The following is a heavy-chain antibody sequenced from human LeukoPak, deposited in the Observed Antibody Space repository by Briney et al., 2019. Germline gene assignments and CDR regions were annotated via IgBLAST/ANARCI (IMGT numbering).Heavy chain of an antibody. D-gene: IGHD6-19*01. J-gene: IGHJ6*03. CDR3: AKAGVAGTYYYFYYMDV. CDR1: GFTFGNYA. V-gene: IGHV3-43D*03. CDR2: ISWDGGSI. Sequence: GSLRLSCAGSGFTFGNYAMHWVRQAPGKGLEWVSLISWDGGSIYYADSVKGRFILSRDNKKKSLHLQLNNLRTEDTALYYCAKAGVAGTYYYFYYMDVWGKETTVTVSS.